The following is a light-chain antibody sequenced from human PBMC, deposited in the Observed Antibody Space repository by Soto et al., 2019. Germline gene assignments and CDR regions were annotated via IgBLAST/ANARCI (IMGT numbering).Light chain of an antibody. Sequence: DIQMTQSPSTLSASVGDRVTITCRASQSISSWLAWYQQKPGKAPKLLIYKASSLESGVPSRFSGSGSGTEFSLTISSLHPDDFPTYYGQQYNSYSETFGQGTKVEIK. V-gene: IGKV1-5*03. CDR1: QSISSW. CDR3: QQYNSYSET. CDR2: KAS. J-gene: IGKJ1*01.